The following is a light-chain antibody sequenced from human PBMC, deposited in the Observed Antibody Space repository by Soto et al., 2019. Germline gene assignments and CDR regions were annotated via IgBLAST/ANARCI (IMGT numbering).Light chain of an antibody. Sequence: DIQMTQSPSTLSASVGDRVTITCRASQSISVWLAWYQQKPGKAPNLLIYNASSLERGVPSRFSGSGSGTEFSLTISSLQPDDFATYYCQQYNSFAPWTFGQGTKVEIK. V-gene: IGKV1-5*03. CDR3: QQYNSFAPWT. CDR1: QSISVW. CDR2: NAS. J-gene: IGKJ1*01.